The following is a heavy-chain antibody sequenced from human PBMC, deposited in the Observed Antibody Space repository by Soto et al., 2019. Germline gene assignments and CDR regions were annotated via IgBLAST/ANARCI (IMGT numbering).Heavy chain of an antibody. CDR3: AKDRGGSGWSTLDH. V-gene: IGHV3-23*01. D-gene: IGHD6-19*01. J-gene: IGHJ4*02. CDR2: ISGSGGNT. Sequence: EVQLLESGGSLVHPGGSLRLSCAASGFSFSYFAMSWVRQAPGKGLEWVAAISGSGGNTYYADSVKGRFTISRDNSKNTLFLQMNSRRDEDTAVYYCAKDRGGSGWSTLDHWGQGTLVTVSS. CDR1: GFSFSYFA.